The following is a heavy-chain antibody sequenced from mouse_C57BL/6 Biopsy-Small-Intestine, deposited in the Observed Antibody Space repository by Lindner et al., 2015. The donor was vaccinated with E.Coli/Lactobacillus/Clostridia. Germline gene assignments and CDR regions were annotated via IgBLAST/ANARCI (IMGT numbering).Heavy chain of an antibody. CDR3: TTWMVTPRRFAY. CDR1: LQTFKDYY. CDR2: IDPEDGDT. V-gene: IGHV14-1*01. J-gene: IGHJ3*01. D-gene: IGHD2-2*01. Sequence: VQLQEVWGRACEARGLSQVVPHSFWLQTFKDYYMQWVKQRPEQGLEWIGRIDPEDGDTEYAPKFQGKATMTADTSSNTAYLQVSSLTSEDTAVYYCTTWMVTPRRFAYWGQGTLVTVSA.